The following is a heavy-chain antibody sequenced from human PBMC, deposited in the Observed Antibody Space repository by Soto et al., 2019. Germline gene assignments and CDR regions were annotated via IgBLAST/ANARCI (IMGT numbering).Heavy chain of an antibody. Sequence: GSLILSCAASGFTFSSHWMHWVRQAPGKGLVWVSRINSDGSRTSYADSVKGRFTISRDNAKNTLYMQMNSLRAEDTAVYYCARGALGVPGTYWGQGSVVTVPS. D-gene: IGHD3-16*01. J-gene: IGHJ4*02. V-gene: IGHV3-74*01. CDR3: ARGALGVPGTY. CDR2: INSDGSRT. CDR1: GFTFSSHW.